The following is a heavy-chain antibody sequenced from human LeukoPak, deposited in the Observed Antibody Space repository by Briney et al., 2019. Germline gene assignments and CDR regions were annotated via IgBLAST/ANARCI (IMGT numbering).Heavy chain of an antibody. CDR2: IYPRDSAI. V-gene: IGHV5-51*01. J-gene: IGHJ4*02. Sequence: GESLKISCKASGYNFDTYWIGWGRQKPGKGPEWMGIIYPRDSAIKYNPSFQGQVTISADKSMTTAYLRWDSLKASDSAMYYCAKQGGRYSGYDFRCDSWGQGTLITVSS. CDR1: GYNFDTYW. CDR3: AKQGGRYSGYDFRCDS. D-gene: IGHD5-12*01.